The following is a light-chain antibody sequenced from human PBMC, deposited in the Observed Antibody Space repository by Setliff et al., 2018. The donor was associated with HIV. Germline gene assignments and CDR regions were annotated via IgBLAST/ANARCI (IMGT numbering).Light chain of an antibody. J-gene: IGLJ3*02. CDR2: GNN. CDR3: QSYDTSLSGSSV. Sequence: QSVLTQPPSLSGAPGQRVTISCTGSSSNIGARFDVHWYQQLPGTAPKLLIYGNNNRPSGVPDRFSGSKSGTSASLAITGLQPEDGGDYYCQSYDTSLSGSSVFGGGTKVTVL. CDR1: SSNIGARFD. V-gene: IGLV1-40*01.